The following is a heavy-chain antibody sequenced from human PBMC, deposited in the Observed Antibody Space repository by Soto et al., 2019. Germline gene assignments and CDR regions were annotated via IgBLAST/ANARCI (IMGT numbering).Heavy chain of an antibody. Sequence: QVQLQESGPGLVKPSETLSLTCIVSGDSISSHYWSWIRRPPGKGLEWIGYIYSSGNTYYNPSLESRVTISRDTSKNQFSLRLSSVTAADTAVYYCARHGAQLGPFDDWGQGTLVSVSS. D-gene: IGHD1-1*01. CDR2: IYSSGNT. CDR1: GDSISSHY. J-gene: IGHJ4*02. V-gene: IGHV4-59*08. CDR3: ARHGAQLGPFDD.